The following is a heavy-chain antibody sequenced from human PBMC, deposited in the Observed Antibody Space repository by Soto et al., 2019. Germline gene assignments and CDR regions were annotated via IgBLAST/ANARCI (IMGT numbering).Heavy chain of an antibody. V-gene: IGHV5-10-1*01. Sequence: GESLKISCNGSGYSFTSYWISWVRQMPGKGLEWMGRIDPSDSYTNYSPSFQGHFTISADKSISTAYLQWSSLKASDTAMYYCARQVGAARSYYYYGMDVWGQGTTVTVSS. J-gene: IGHJ6*02. CDR2: IDPSDSYT. CDR1: GYSFTSYW. CDR3: ARQVGAARSYYYYGMDV. D-gene: IGHD6-6*01.